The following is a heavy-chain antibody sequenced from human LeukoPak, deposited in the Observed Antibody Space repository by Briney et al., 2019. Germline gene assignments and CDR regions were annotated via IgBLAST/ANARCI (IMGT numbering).Heavy chain of an antibody. V-gene: IGHV3-23*01. CDR2: ISGSGGSP. D-gene: IGHD3-10*01. CDR1: GFTFNNYA. Sequence: PGGSLRLSCAASGFTFNNYAMSWVRQAPGKGLEWVSAISGSGGSPYYADSVKGRFTISRDNSKNTLYLQMNSLRAEDTAVYYCAKEVDGLGRPYDYWGQGTLVTVSS. J-gene: IGHJ4*02. CDR3: AKEVDGLGRPYDY.